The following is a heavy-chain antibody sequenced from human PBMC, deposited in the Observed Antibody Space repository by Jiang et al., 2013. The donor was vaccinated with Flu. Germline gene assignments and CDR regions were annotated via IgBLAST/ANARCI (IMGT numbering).Heavy chain of an antibody. CDR2: IYNNGYT. D-gene: IGHD5-24*01. CDR3: AKFVNGYNYPYFDY. CDR1: GDSISTYH. V-gene: IGHV4-59*01. Sequence: GPGLVKPSETLSLTCSVSGDSISTYHWSWIRQPPGKGLEWVGYIYNNGYTNYNPSLKTRVTLSLDTSKNQFSLKLTSVTAADTAVYYCAKFVNGYNYPYFDYWGQGTLVTVSS. J-gene: IGHJ4*02.